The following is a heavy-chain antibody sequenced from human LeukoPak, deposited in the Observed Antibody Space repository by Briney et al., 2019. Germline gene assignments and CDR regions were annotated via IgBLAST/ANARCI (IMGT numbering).Heavy chain of an antibody. CDR2: ISCSGCST. D-gene: IGHD6-13*01. CDR3: AKSIAAAGIFVFDY. Sequence: GGSLRLSCAASGFTFSSYAMSWVRQAPGKGLEWVSAISCSGCSTYYADSVKGRFTISRDNSKNTLYLQMNSLRAEDTAVYYCAKSIAAAGIFVFDYWGQGTLVSVSS. J-gene: IGHJ4*02. V-gene: IGHV3-23*01. CDR1: GFTFSSYA.